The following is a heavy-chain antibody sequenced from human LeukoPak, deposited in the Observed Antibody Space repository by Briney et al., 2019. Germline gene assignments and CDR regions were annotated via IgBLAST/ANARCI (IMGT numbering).Heavy chain of an antibody. CDR2: IYYSGST. CDR1: GGSISSYY. D-gene: IGHD3-16*02. Sequence: PSETLSLTCTVSGGSISSYYWSWIRQPPGKGLEWIGYIYYSGSTNYNPSLKSRVTISVDTSKNQFSLKLSSVTAADTAVYYCARAQNDYVWGGYHPLYYMDVWGKGTTVTISS. V-gene: IGHV4-59*01. J-gene: IGHJ6*03. CDR3: ARAQNDYVWGGYHPLYYMDV.